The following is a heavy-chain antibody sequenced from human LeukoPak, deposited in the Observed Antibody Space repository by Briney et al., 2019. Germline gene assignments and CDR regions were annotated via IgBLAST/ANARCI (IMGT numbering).Heavy chain of an antibody. J-gene: IGHJ4*02. Sequence: GGSLKLSCAASGFTFSGSAMHWVRQASGKGLVWVGRIRSKANSYATAYAASVKGRFTISRDDSKNTAYLQMNSLKTEDTAVYYCTRLGAHYYGSGSAFFYFDYWGQGTLVTVSS. D-gene: IGHD3-10*01. CDR2: IRSKANSYAT. V-gene: IGHV3-73*01. CDR1: GFTFSGSA. CDR3: TRLGAHYYGSGSAFFYFDY.